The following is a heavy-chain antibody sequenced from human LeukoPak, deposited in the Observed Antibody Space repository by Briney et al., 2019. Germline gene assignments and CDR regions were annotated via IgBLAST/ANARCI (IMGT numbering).Heavy chain of an antibody. CDR1: GFTFSSYA. CDR2: ISGSGGST. V-gene: IGHV3-23*01. CDR3: AKDPWGIAVAGSFDP. J-gene: IGHJ5*02. Sequence: GGSLRLSCAASGFTFSSYAMSWVRQAPGKGLEWVSAISGSGGSTYYADSVKGRLTISRDNSKNTLYLQMNSLRAEDTAVYYCAKDPWGIAVAGSFDPWGQGTLVTVSS. D-gene: IGHD6-19*01.